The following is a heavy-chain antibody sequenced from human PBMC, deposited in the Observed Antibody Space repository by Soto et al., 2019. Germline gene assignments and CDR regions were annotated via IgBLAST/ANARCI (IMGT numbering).Heavy chain of an antibody. V-gene: IGHV3-48*03. CDR3: ARNVGIVDY. CDR2: ISSSGSTI. CDR1: GFTFSSYE. J-gene: IGHJ4*02. D-gene: IGHD1-20*01. Sequence: HPGGSLRLSCAASGFTFSSYEMNWVRQAPGKGLEWVSYISSSGSTIYYADSVKGRFTISRDNAKNSLYLQMNSLRAEDTAVYYCARNVGIVDYWGQGTLVTVSS.